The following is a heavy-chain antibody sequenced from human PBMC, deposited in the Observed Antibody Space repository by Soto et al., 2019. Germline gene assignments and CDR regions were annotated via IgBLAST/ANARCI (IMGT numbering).Heavy chain of an antibody. Sequence: QVKMQESGPGLVKPSETLSLTCNVSGASISSYYWSWIRQPPEKGLEWIAYTYNSGSSTSNPSLKSSVTRSVDTSKNQFSPDLSSAAAADTAGYYCASTVIGGFESWGQSTRVTVSS. J-gene: IGHJ4*02. CDR2: TYNSGSS. CDR1: GASISSYY. D-gene: IGHD3-16*02. V-gene: IGHV4-59*01. CDR3: ASTVIGGFES.